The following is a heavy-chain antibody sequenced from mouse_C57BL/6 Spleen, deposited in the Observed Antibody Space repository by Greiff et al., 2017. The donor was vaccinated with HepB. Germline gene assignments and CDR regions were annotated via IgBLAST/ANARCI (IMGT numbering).Heavy chain of an antibody. CDR2: IDPSDSYT. V-gene: IGHV1-50*01. CDR3: ARGPEEDY. J-gene: IGHJ2*01. Sequence: QVQLQQPGAELVKPGASVKLSCKASGYTFTSYWMQWVKQRPGQGLEWIGEIDPSDSYTNYNQKFKGKATLTVDTSSSTADMQLSSLTSEDSAVYYCARGPEEDYWGQSTTLTVSS. CDR1: GYTFTSYW.